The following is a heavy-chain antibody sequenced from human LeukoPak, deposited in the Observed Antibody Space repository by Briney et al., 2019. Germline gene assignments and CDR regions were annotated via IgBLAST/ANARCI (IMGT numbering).Heavy chain of an antibody. CDR3: ASQKEKFYDSSGNY. Sequence: QSGGSLRLSCAASGFTFSSYAMSWVRRAPGKGLKWVSAISDSGGSTYYADSVKGRFTISRDNSRNTLYLQMNNPRAEDTAIYYCASQKEKFYDSSGNYWSQGTLVTVSS. V-gene: IGHV3-23*01. CDR1: GFTFSSYA. CDR2: ISDSGGST. D-gene: IGHD3-22*01. J-gene: IGHJ4*02.